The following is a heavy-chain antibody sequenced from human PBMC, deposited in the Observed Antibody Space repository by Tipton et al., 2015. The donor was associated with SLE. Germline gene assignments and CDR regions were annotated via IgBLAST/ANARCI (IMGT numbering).Heavy chain of an antibody. CDR3: ARSSVATAGWYFDL. CDR1: GGSISSSSYY. J-gene: IGHJ2*01. V-gene: IGHV4-39*01. CDR2: IYYSGST. Sequence: TLSLTCTVSGGSISSSSYYWGWIRQPPGKGLEWIGSIYYSGSTYYNPSLKSRVTISVDTSKNQFSLKLSSVTAADTAVFYCARSSVATAGWYFDLWGRGTLVSVSS. D-gene: IGHD5-12*01.